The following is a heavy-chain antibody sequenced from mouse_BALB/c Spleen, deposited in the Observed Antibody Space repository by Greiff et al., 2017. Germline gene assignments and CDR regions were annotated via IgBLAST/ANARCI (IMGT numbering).Heavy chain of an antibody. CDR2: IWTGGGT. V-gene: IGHV2-9-2*01. Sequence: VKLVESGPGLVAPSQSLSITCTVSGFSLTSYDISWIRQPPGKGLEWLGVIWTGGGTNYNSAFMSRLSISKDNSKSQVFLKMNSLQTDDTAIYYCVRDPPYRYDVFAYWGQGTLVTVSA. CDR3: VRDPPYRYDVFAY. CDR1: GFSLTSYD. J-gene: IGHJ3*01. D-gene: IGHD2-14*01.